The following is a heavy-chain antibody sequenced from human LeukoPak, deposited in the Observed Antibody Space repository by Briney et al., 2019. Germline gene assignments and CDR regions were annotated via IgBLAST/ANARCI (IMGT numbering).Heavy chain of an antibody. D-gene: IGHD2-15*01. V-gene: IGHV1-69*13. J-gene: IGHJ4*02. CDR2: IIPIFGTA. CDR1: VGTFSSYA. CDR3: ARSSQVVVAAPFDY. Sequence: SVNVSCKASVGTFSSYAISWVRQAPGQGLEWMGGIIPIFGTANYAQKFQGRVTITADESTSTAYMELSSLRSEDTAVYYCARSSQVVVAAPFDYWGQGTLVTVSS.